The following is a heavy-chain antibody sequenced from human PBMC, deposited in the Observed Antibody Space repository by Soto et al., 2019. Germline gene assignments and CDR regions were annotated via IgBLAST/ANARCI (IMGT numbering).Heavy chain of an antibody. J-gene: IGHJ6*02. CDR2: IWYDGSNK. CDR3: ARAPYYYDSSGYYYYYYYGMDV. CDR1: GFTFSSYG. D-gene: IGHD3-22*01. Sequence: GSLRLSCAASGFTFSSYGMHWVRQAPGKGLEWVAVIWYDGSNKYYADSVKGRFTISRDNSKNTLYLQMNSLRAEDTAVYYCARAPYYYDSSGYYYYYYYGMDVWGQGTTVTVSS. V-gene: IGHV3-33*01.